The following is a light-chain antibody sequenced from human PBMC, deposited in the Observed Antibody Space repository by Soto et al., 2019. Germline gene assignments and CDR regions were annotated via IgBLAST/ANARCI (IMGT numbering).Light chain of an antibody. V-gene: IGKV3-11*01. Sequence: EIVLTQSPATQSLSPGERATLSCRASQSVSSYLAWYQQKPGQAPRLLIYDASNRATGIPARFSGSGSGTDFTLTISSLEPEDFAVYYCQQRSNRITFGQGTRLEIK. CDR1: QSVSSY. CDR2: DAS. J-gene: IGKJ5*01. CDR3: QQRSNRIT.